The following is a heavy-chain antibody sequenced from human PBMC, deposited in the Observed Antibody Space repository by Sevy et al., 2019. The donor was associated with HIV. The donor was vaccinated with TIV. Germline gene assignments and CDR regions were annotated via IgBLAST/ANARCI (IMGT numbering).Heavy chain of an antibody. Sequence: SETLSLTCAVYGGSFSGYYWSWIRQPPGKGLEWIGEINHSGSTNYNPSLKSRVTISVDTSKNQFSLKVSSVTAADTAVYYCARSQHLYCSGGSCYPSASPYFDYWGQGTLVTVSS. V-gene: IGHV4-34*01. CDR3: ARSQHLYCSGGSCYPSASPYFDY. J-gene: IGHJ4*02. D-gene: IGHD2-15*01. CDR1: GGSFSGYY. CDR2: INHSGST.